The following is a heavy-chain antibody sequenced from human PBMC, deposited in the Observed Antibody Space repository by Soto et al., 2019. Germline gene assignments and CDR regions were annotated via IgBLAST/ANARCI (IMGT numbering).Heavy chain of an antibody. Sequence: QVQLVQSGAEVKKPGSSVKVSCKASGGTFDNDIISWVRQAPGQGLEGMGGIVPLLGTTHYAQKFQGRVTIIADGSTSTAYREMSSLTSEDTAGYYCATDVVMPSVIGRWFDCWGKGTLVTVSS. D-gene: IGHD3-10*01. CDR2: IVPLLGTT. CDR1: GGTFDNDI. V-gene: IGHV1-69*01. CDR3: ATDVVMPSVIGRWFDC. J-gene: IGHJ5*01.